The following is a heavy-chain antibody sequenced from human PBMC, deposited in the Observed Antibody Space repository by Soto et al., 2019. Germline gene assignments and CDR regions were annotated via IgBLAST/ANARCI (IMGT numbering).Heavy chain of an antibody. D-gene: IGHD3-22*01. Sequence: ASVKVSCKASGYTFTSYGISWVRQAPGQGLGWMGGFSPEDGDTIYAQKFQGRVTMTKDTSTDTAYMELSSLRSEDTAVYYCAGQIFDSGPWGQGTLVTVSS. CDR1: GYTFTSYG. J-gene: IGHJ5*02. V-gene: IGHV1-18*01. CDR3: AGQIFDSGP. CDR2: FSPEDGDT.